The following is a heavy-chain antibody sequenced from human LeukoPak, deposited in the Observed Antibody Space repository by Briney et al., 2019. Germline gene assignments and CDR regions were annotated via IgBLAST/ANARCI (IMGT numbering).Heavy chain of an antibody. Sequence: GGSLRLSCAASGFTFDDYGMHWVRQAPGKGLEWVAVISYDGSNKYYADSVKGRFTISRDNSKNTLYLQMNSLRAEDTAVYYCALTSSSKGGLDYWGQGTLVTVSS. J-gene: IGHJ4*02. CDR2: ISYDGSNK. V-gene: IGHV3-30*03. CDR1: GFTFDDYG. CDR3: ALTSSSKGGLDY. D-gene: IGHD6-6*01.